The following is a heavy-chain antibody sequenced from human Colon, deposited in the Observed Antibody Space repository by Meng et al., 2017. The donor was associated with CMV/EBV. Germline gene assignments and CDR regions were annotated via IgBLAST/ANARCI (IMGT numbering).Heavy chain of an antibody. CDR3: ERERNYYYYGMDV. CDR2: IYSGRTT. V-gene: IGHV3-53*01. J-gene: IGHJ6*02. Sequence: GESLKISCAASGFTVSTNYMIWVRQAPGKGLEWVAVIYSGRTTYYADYVKGRFSISRDNSKSTLYLQMNRLKDEDTAVYYCERERNYYYYGMDVWGQGTTVTVSS. CDR1: GFTVSTNY.